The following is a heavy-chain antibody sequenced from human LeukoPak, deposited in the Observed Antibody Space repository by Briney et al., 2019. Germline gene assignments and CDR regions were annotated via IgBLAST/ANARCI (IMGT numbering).Heavy chain of an antibody. CDR1: GFTFSSYG. V-gene: IGHV3-30*18. CDR3: AKSDYDARGFDY. Sequence: PGRSLRLSCAASGFTFSSYGMHWVRQAPGKGLEWVAVISYDGSNKYYADSVKGRFTTSRDNSKNTLYLQMNSLRAEDTAVYYCAKSDYDARGFDYWGQGTLVTVPS. J-gene: IGHJ4*02. CDR2: ISYDGSNK. D-gene: IGHD4-17*01.